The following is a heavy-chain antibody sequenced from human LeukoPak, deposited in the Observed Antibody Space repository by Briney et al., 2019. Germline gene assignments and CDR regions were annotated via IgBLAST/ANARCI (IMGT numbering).Heavy chain of an antibody. V-gene: IGHV1-2*02. D-gene: IGHD1-26*01. CDR2: INPNSGGT. J-gene: IGHJ4*02. CDR3: GREMSGGYSGSFDY. CDR1: GHTYTGYY. Sequence: ASVKVSCKASGHTYTGYYLHWVRQAPGQGLEWMGWINPNSGGTNYAQKFQGRVTMTSDTSISTAYMELSRLRSDDTAVYYCGREMSGGYSGSFDYWGQGTLVTVSS.